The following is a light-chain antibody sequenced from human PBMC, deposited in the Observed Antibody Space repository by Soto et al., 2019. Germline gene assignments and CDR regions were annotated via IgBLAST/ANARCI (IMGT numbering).Light chain of an antibody. Sequence: QSVLTQPASVSGSPGQSITISCTGTSSDVGGYNYVSWYQQHPGKAPKLMIYEVSNWPSGVSNRFSGSKSGNTASLTISGLQAEDEADYYCSSYTSSSRVFGGGTKLTVL. J-gene: IGLJ3*02. CDR3: SSYTSSSRV. CDR1: SSDVGGYNY. V-gene: IGLV2-14*01. CDR2: EVS.